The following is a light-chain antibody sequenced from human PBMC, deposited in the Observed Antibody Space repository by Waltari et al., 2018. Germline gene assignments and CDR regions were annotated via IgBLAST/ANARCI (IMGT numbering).Light chain of an antibody. CDR2: DAS. J-gene: IGKJ5*01. V-gene: IGKV3-11*01. Sequence: CRASQSVRTYFALYQQSPGPAPMLLIYDASNRATAIPARFSGSGSETDVAYTISSLEPEDFAVYYCQQRSNWVPSPFGEGTRLNMK. CDR1: QSVRTY. CDR3: QQRSNWVPSP.